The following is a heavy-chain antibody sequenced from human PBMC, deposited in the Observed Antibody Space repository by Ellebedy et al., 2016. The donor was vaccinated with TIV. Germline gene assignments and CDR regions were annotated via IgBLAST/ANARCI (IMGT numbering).Heavy chain of an antibody. Sequence: GESLKISXAASGFTFSSYSMNWVRQAPGKGLEWVSYITSSSTTMYYADSVKGRFTISRDNAKNSLYLQMNSLRAEDTAVYYCARDLAMVRGVNFDYWGQGTLVTVSS. J-gene: IGHJ4*02. CDR3: ARDLAMVRGVNFDY. CDR1: GFTFSSYS. V-gene: IGHV3-48*04. CDR2: ITSSSTTM. D-gene: IGHD3-10*01.